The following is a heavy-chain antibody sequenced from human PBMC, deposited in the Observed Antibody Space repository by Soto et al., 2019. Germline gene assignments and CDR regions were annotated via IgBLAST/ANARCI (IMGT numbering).Heavy chain of an antibody. CDR1: GFSLTTAGVG. Sequence: QITLKESGPTLVKPTQTLTLTCTFSGFSLTTAGVGVGWIRQPPGKALEWLALIYWSDEKRYSPTLKSRLTIAKDTSKNQVVLTMSNIDPVDTATYYCALRGHCSGDTCYSALGQGTLVTVSS. CDR3: ALRGHCSGDTCYSA. J-gene: IGHJ5*02. V-gene: IGHV2-5*01. CDR2: IYWSDEK. D-gene: IGHD2-15*01.